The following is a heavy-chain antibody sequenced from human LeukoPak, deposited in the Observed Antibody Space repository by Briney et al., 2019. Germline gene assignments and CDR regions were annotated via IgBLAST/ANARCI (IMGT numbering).Heavy chain of an antibody. D-gene: IGHD2-2*01. Sequence: PSETLSLTCTVSGGSISSYYWSWIRQPPGKGLEWIGYIYYSGSTNYNPSLKSRVTISVDTSKNQFSLKLSSVTAADTAVYYCASVVVPAAPLFTRYWYFDLWGRGTLVTVSS. CDR3: ASVVVPAAPLFTRYWYFDL. V-gene: IGHV4-59*01. CDR2: IYYSGST. CDR1: GGSISSYY. J-gene: IGHJ2*01.